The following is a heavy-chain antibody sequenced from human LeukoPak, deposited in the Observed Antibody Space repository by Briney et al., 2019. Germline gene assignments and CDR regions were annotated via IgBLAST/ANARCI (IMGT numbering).Heavy chain of an antibody. Sequence: ASVKVSCKVSGYTLTELSMHWVRQAPGKGLEWMGGFDPEDGETIYAQKFQGRVTMTEDTSTDTAYMELSSLRSEDTAVYYCATDRAAQGAFDIWGQGTMVTVSS. CDR3: ATDRAAQGAFDI. CDR1: GYTLTELS. J-gene: IGHJ3*02. D-gene: IGHD3-10*01. V-gene: IGHV1-24*01. CDR2: FDPEDGET.